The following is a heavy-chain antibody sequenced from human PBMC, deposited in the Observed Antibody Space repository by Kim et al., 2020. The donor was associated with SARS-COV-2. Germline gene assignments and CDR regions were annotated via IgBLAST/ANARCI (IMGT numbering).Heavy chain of an antibody. CDR2: ISYDGSNK. D-gene: IGHD3-3*01. CDR1: GLTFSSYA. CDR3: ARVWSGYYTGIVSGYTYYGMDV. V-gene: IGHV3-30*04. J-gene: IGHJ6*02. Sequence: GGSLRLSCAASGLTFSSYAMHWVRQAPGKGLEWVAVISYDGSNKYYADSVKGRFTISRDNSKNTLYLQMNRLRAEDTAVYYCARVWSGYYTGIVSGYTYYGMDVWGQGTTVTVSS.